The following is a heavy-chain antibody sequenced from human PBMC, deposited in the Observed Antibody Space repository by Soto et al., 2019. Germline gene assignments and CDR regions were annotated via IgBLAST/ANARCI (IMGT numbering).Heavy chain of an antibody. D-gene: IGHD3-3*01. J-gene: IGHJ3*02. CDR3: ARWQESVKAFDM. CDR1: GVSITSYF. V-gene: IGHV4-59*01. CDR2: THFSGAT. Sequence: QVQLQESGPGLVKPSETLSLNCSVSGVSITSYFWNWIRQPPGKGLEWIGFTHFSGATYYNPSLQSRVTTSVDTSKSQFSLKLSSVTAADTAVYYCARWQESVKAFDMWGQGTVVTVSS.